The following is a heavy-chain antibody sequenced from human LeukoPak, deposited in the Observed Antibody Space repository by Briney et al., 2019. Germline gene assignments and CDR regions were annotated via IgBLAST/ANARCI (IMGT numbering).Heavy chain of an antibody. Sequence: ASVKVSCKASGYTFNSHGISWVRQAPGQGLEWMGWISGYNGNRNNAQRLQGRVTMTTDTSASTAYMELRSLRSDDTAVYYCARDIGFGDWLYASGEGAFDIWGQGTIVTVSA. D-gene: IGHD3-10*01. V-gene: IGHV1-18*01. CDR1: GYTFNSHG. J-gene: IGHJ3*02. CDR3: ARDIGFGDWLYASGEGAFDI. CDR2: ISGYNGNR.